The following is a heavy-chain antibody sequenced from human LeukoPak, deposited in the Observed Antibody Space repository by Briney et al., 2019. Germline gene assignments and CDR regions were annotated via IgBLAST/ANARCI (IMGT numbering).Heavy chain of an antibody. CDR1: GFTFRSYS. CDR3: ARESAMVYYYMDV. J-gene: IGHJ6*03. Sequence: GGSLRLSCAASGFTFRSYSMTWVRQAPGKGLEWVSSISNSVNYMYYADSMKGRFIISRDNAKNSLYLQMNSLRAEDTAIYYCARESAMVYYYMDVWGKGTTVTVSS. V-gene: IGHV3-21*01. CDR2: ISNSVNYM. D-gene: IGHD2-2*01.